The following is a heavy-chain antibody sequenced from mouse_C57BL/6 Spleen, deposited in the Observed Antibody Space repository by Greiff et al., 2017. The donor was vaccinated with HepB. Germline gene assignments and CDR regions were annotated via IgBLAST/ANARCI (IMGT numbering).Heavy chain of an antibody. Sequence: EVQLQESGGGLVQPGGSLKLSCAASGFTFSDYYMYWVRQTPEKRLEWVAYISNGGGSTYYPDTVKGRCTISRDNAKNTLYLQMSRLKSEDTAMYYCARTNWPYAMDYWGQGTSVTVSS. J-gene: IGHJ4*01. CDR1: GFTFSDYY. CDR3: ARTNWPYAMDY. D-gene: IGHD4-1*01. V-gene: IGHV5-12*01. CDR2: ISNGGGST.